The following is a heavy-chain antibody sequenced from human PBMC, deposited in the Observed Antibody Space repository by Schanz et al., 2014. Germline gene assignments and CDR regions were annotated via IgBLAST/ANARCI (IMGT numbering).Heavy chain of an antibody. CDR3: AKKESPPSLVDY. V-gene: IGHV3-30*04. CDR2: ISYDGSNQ. CDR1: GFTVRSYA. J-gene: IGHJ4*02. Sequence: QVQLVESGGGVVQPGRSLRLSCAASGFTVRSYAMHWVRQAPGKGLEWVAAISYDGSNQYYTDSVKGRFTVSRDNSKNTRYLKMNSLRAEDTAVNYSAKKESPPSLVDYWGQGTLVTVSS.